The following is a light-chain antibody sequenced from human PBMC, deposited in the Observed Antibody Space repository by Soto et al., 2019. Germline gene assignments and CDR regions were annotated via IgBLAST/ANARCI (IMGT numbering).Light chain of an antibody. CDR2: GAS. Sequence: EIVLTQSPGTLSLSPGERATLSCRASQSVSSSFLAWYQQKPGQAPRLLIYGASSRATGIPDRFSGSGSGQDSTLTISRLEPEVFAVYYCQHYDSSPGTLGKGTKVEIK. J-gene: IGKJ1*01. CDR1: QSVSSSF. V-gene: IGKV3-20*01. CDR3: QHYDSSPGT.